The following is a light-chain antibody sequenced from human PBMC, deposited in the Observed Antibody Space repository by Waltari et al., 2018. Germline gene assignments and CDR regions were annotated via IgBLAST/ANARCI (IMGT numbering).Light chain of an antibody. J-gene: IGKJ5*01. CDR3: QQFNNWPPIT. CDR1: QSVGSN. CDR2: GAS. Sequence: EVVMTQSPATLSVSPGERATLSCRASQSVGSNLAWYQQKPGQAPRLLIYGASTRATGIPARFSGSGSGTEFTLSISSLQSEDFAVYYCQQFNNWPPITFGQVTRLDIK. V-gene: IGKV3-15*01.